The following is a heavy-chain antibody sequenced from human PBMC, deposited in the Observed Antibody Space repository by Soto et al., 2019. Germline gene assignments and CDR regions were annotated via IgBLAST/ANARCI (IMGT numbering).Heavy chain of an antibody. Sequence: GGSLRLSCAASGFTFSSHWMSWVRQAPGKGLEWVANIKQDGSEKYYVDSVKGRFTISRDNAKNSLYLQMNSLRAEDTAVYYCASSSIAARSYYFDYWGQGTLVTVSS. CDR3: ASSSIAARSYYFDY. D-gene: IGHD6-6*01. V-gene: IGHV3-7*05. CDR2: IKQDGSEK. J-gene: IGHJ4*02. CDR1: GFTFSSHW.